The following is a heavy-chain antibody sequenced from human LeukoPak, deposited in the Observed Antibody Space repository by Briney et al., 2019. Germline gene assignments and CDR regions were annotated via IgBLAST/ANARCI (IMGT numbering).Heavy chain of an antibody. J-gene: IGHJ6*03. CDR3: ARANDYSNYPPYYYYYYYMDV. V-gene: IGHV4-39*01. D-gene: IGHD4-11*01. Sequence: KPSETLSLTCTVSGGSISSSSYYWGWIRQPPGKGLEWIGSIYYSGSTYYNPSLKSRVTISVDTSKNQFSLKLSSVTAADTAVYYCARANDYSNYPPYYYYYYYMDVWGKGTTVTVSS. CDR2: IYYSGST. CDR1: GGSISSSSYY.